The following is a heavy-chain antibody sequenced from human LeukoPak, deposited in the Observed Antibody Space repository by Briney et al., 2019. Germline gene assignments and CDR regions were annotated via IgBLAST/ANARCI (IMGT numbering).Heavy chain of an antibody. CDR2: ISPSGGST. V-gene: IGHV1-46*01. Sequence: ASVKVSCKASGYTFTSYYMHWVRQAPGQGLEWMGIISPSGGSTSYAQKFQGRVTMTRDTSTSTVYMELSSLRSEDTAVYYCARTPFGELFFDYWGQGTLVTVSS. CDR3: ARTPFGELFFDY. J-gene: IGHJ4*02. CDR1: GYTFTSYY. D-gene: IGHD3-10*01.